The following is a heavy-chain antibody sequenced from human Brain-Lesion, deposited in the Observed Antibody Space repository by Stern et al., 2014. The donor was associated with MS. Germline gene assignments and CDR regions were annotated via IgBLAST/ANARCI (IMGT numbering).Heavy chain of an antibody. D-gene: IGHD4-17*01. J-gene: IGHJ4*02. V-gene: IGHV4-61*02. Sequence: QLQLQESGPGLVKPSQTLSLTCTVSGGPISSHSYYWSWIRQPAGKGLEWIGRIYASGNTNYNPSLKSRVSISVDTSKTQLSLRLISVTASDTAVYYCARDYGDLEFDLWGQGTLVTVSS. CDR1: GGPISSHSYY. CDR2: IYASGNT. CDR3: ARDYGDLEFDL.